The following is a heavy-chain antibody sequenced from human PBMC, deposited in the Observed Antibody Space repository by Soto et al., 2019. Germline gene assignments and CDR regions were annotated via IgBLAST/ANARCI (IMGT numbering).Heavy chain of an antibody. V-gene: IGHV4-59*08. CDR2: IHYSGST. CDR3: AGQYGDYVLYY. CDR1: GDSISSYY. Sequence: SETLSLTCTVSGDSISSYYWSWIRQPPGKGLEWIGYIHYSGSTNYNPSLKSRVTISVDTSKNQFSLKLSSVTAADTAVYYCAGQYGDYVLYYWGQGTLVTVSS. D-gene: IGHD4-17*01. J-gene: IGHJ4*02.